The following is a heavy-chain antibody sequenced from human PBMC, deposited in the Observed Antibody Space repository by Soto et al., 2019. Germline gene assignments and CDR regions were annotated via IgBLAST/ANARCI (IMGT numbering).Heavy chain of an antibody. J-gene: IGHJ4*02. CDR1: GGSISSGDYY. CDR3: AREISDPPFFDY. CDR2: IYYSGST. V-gene: IGHV4-30-4*01. Sequence: SETLSLTCTVSGGSISSGDYYWSWIRQPPGKGLEWIGYIYYSGSTYYNPSLKSRVTISVDTSKNQFSLKLSSVTAADTAVYYCAREISDPPFFDYWGQGTLVTV.